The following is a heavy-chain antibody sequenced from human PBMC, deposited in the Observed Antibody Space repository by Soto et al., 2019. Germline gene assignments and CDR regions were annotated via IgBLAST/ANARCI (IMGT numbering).Heavy chain of an antibody. Sequence: QVQLVQSGAEVKKPGASVKVSCKASGYTFTSYDINWVRQATGQGLEWMGWMNPNRGNTGYAQKFQRRDNMTRNTSISTAYKELSSLRSEDTAVYYCARQYSSGWGPADYWGQGTLVTVSS. CDR2: MNPNRGNT. CDR3: ARQYSSGWGPADY. D-gene: IGHD6-19*01. J-gene: IGHJ4*02. CDR1: GYTFTSYD. V-gene: IGHV1-8*01.